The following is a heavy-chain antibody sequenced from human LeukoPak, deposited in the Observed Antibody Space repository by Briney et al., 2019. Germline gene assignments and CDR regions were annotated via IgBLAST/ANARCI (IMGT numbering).Heavy chain of an antibody. D-gene: IGHD1-7*01. CDR2: IKPGGSEK. CDR3: ARVVGTDEGADY. CDR1: GFTFRNYW. Sequence: GGSLRLSCAASGFTFRNYWMNWVRQAPGKGLEWVANIKPGGSEKRYVDSVKGRFTISRDNAKNSLYLQMNSLRAEDTAVYYCARVVGTDEGADYWGQGTLVTVSS. J-gene: IGHJ4*02. V-gene: IGHV3-7*04.